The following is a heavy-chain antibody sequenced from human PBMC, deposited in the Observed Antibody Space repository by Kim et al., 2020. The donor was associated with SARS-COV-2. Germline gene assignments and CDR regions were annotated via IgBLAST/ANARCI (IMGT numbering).Heavy chain of an antibody. CDR2: ISGSTTYS. J-gene: IGHJ4*02. V-gene: IGHV3-11*05. CDR1: GFAFSEYY. D-gene: IGHD1-1*01. Sequence: GGSLRLSCAASGFAFSEYYMTWIRQAPGKGLEWVSYISGSTTYSRYADSVKGRFTISRDNARNSLYLQMDSLTVDDTAVYYCGRAPTGTVDFWGQGTLAT. CDR3: GRAPTGTVDF.